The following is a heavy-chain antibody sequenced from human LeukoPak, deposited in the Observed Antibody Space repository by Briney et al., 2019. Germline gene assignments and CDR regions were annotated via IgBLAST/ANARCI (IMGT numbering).Heavy chain of an antibody. V-gene: IGHV1-46*01. D-gene: IGHD3-22*01. Sequence: ASVKVSCKTSGYSFTAYYIHWMRQAPGQGLEWMGIINPSGGSTSYAQKFQGRVTMTRDTSTSTVYMELSSLRSEDTAVYYCARVKPNYYDSSAYGTFDIWGQGTMVTVSS. CDR2: INPSGGST. J-gene: IGHJ3*02. CDR1: GYSFTAYY. CDR3: ARVKPNYYDSSAYGTFDI.